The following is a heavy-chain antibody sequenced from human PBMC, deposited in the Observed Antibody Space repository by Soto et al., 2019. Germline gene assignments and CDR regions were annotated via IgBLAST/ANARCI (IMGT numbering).Heavy chain of an antibody. J-gene: IGHJ6*02. CDR2: ISHSGST. CDR3: ARGSRLRVDYYGLDV. D-gene: IGHD3-3*01. CDR1: GGSISSGGYS. V-gene: IGHV4-30-2*01. Sequence: SETLSLTCAVSGGSISSGGYSWSWIRQPPGKGLEWIGYISHSGSTYYNPSLKSRVTISVDRSKNQFSLKLSSVTAADTAVYYGARGSRLRVDYYGLDVWGQGTPVTVSS.